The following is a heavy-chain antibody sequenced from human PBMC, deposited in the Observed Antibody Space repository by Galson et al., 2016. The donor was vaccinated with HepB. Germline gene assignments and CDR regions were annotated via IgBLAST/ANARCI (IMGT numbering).Heavy chain of an antibody. J-gene: IGHJ4*02. V-gene: IGHV3-72*01. CDR2: SSYST. CDR3: ARDSGTYEIDY. D-gene: IGHD1-26*01. Sequence: SSYSTEYAASVKGRFTISRDDSKNSLYLQMNSLKTEDTAVYYCARDSGTYEIDYWGQGTLVTVSS.